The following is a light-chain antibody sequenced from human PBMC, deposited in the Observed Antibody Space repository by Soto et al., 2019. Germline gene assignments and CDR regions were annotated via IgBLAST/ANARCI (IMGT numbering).Light chain of an antibody. V-gene: IGKV1-9*01. Sequence: IQLTQSPSSLSASVGNRVTITCRASQGVRSYLAWYQQKTGKAPKVLIYAASTLQSGVPSRFSGSGSGPDFTLTISSLQPEDFATYYCQQIYSYPLTFGGGTKVDIK. CDR3: QQIYSYPLT. CDR2: AAS. CDR1: QGVRSY. J-gene: IGKJ4*01.